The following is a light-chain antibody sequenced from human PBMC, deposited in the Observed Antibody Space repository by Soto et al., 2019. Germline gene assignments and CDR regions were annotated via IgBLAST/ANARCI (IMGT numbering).Light chain of an antibody. V-gene: IGKV4-1*01. J-gene: IGKJ3*01. CDR3: QQDSDSPPLLP. Sequence: DIVMTQSPDSLAVSLGERATINCKSNQSVLYTSYNQHLLAWLQQKPGHPPKLLIYWASKRQSGVPDRVSGSGSGTDFTLTFSSLQAVDVAVYYCQQDSDSPPLLPCGPGT. CDR1: QSVLYTSYNQHL. CDR2: WAS.